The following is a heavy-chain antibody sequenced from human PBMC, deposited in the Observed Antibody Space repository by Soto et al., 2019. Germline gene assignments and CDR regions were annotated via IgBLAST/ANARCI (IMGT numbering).Heavy chain of an antibody. Sequence: GESLKISCKGSGYSFTSYWIGWVRQMPGKGLEWMGIIYPGDSDTRYSPSFQGQVTISADKSISTAYLQWSSLKASDTAMYYCARRQKGCSGGSCYYYYYGMDVWGQGTTVTVSS. V-gene: IGHV5-51*01. D-gene: IGHD2-15*01. CDR3: ARRQKGCSGGSCYYYYYGMDV. CDR2: IYPGDSDT. J-gene: IGHJ6*02. CDR1: GYSFTSYW.